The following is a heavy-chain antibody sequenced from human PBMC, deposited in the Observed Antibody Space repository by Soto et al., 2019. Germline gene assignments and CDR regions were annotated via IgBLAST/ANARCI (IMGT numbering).Heavy chain of an antibody. V-gene: IGHV3-74*01. CDR3: ARGDGDRYDGHGYLGRH. CDR2: IKSDGSGT. J-gene: IGHJ4*02. D-gene: IGHD5-18*01. Sequence: EVQLVESGGGLVQPGESLTLSCAASGFTFSSYWMHWVRQAPGKGLVWVSRIKSDGSGTYYADSVKGRLTISRDNAKNMLYLQMNSLRVEDTAVYFGARGDGDRYDGHGYLGRHWGQGTLVTVSS. CDR1: GFTFSSYW.